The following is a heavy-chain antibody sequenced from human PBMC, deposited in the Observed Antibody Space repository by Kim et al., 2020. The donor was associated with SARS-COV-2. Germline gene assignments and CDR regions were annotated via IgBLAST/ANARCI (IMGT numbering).Heavy chain of an antibody. CDR3: ARARGVTTPDY. Sequence: TDYADSVKGRFTISRDNSQNTLYLQMNNLRAEDTAVYYCARARGVTTPDYWGQGTLVTVSS. J-gene: IGHJ4*02. V-gene: IGHV3-23*01. D-gene: IGHD4-17*01. CDR2: T.